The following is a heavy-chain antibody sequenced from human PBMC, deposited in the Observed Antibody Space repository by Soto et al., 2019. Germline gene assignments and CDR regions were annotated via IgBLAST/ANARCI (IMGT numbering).Heavy chain of an antibody. D-gene: IGHD2-15*01. CDR2: INPIHGNT. CDR3: ARGLLGYCSGGSCYPSYWYFDL. V-gene: IGHV1-3*01. J-gene: IGHJ2*01. CDR1: GYTFTSYA. Sequence: ASVKVSCKASGYTFTSYAMHWVRQAPGQRLEWMGRINPIHGNTKYAQKFQGRVTITADKSTSTAYMELSSLRSEDTAVYYCARGLLGYCSGGSCYPSYWYFDLWGRGTLVTVSS.